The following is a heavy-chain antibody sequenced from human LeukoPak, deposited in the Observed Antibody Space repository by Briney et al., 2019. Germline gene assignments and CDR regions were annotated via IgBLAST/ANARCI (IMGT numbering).Heavy chain of an antibody. D-gene: IGHD5-24*01. Sequence: SETLSLTCTVSGGSISSYYWSWIRQPPGKGLEWIGYKYYSGSTNYNPSLKSPVTISVDTSKNQFSLKLSSVTAADTAVYYGAKQSRGDGYNSYYYYYYYMDVWGKGTTVTVSS. CDR1: GGSISSYY. CDR3: AKQSRGDGYNSYYYYYYYMDV. CDR2: KYYSGST. J-gene: IGHJ6*03. V-gene: IGHV4-59*08.